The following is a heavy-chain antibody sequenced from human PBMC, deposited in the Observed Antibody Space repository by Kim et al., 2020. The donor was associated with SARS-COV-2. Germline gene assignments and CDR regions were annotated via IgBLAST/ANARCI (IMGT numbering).Heavy chain of an antibody. D-gene: IGHD3-22*01. CDR2: ISHSGST. V-gene: IGHV4-34*01. CDR3: ARADYYDSSGSIDY. Sequence: SETLSLTCAVYGGSFSGYYWSWIRQPPGKGLEWIGEISHSGSTNYNPSLKSRVTISVDTSKNQFSLKLSSVTAADTAVYYCARADYYDSSGSIDYWGQGTLVTVSS. CDR1: GGSFSGYY. J-gene: IGHJ4*02.